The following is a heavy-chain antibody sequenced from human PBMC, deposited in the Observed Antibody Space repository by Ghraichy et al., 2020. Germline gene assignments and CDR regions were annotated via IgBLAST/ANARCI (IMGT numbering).Heavy chain of an antibody. CDR3: ASLEQTLFYFDY. V-gene: IGHV4-59*08. D-gene: IGHD1-1*01. CDR2: IYYSGST. Sequence: SETLSLTCTVSGGSISSYYWSWIRQPPGKGLEWIGYIYYSGSTNYSPSLKSRVTISLDTSKNQFSLKLSSVTAADTAVYYCASLEQTLFYFDYWGQGTLVTVSS. J-gene: IGHJ4*02. CDR1: GGSISSYY.